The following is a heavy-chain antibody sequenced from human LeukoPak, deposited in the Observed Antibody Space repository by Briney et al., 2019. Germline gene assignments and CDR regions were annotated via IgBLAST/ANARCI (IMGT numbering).Heavy chain of an antibody. J-gene: IGHJ4*02. V-gene: IGHV3-48*01. D-gene: IGHD3-10*01. CDR1: GFTFSDYS. Sequence: GGSLRLSCVASGFTFSDYSMKWVRQAPGKGLEWLSYISSSDTVIYYADSVKGRFTTSRDNAKSSLYLQMNSLRAEDTAVYYCARAYGSGTYSAYWGQGTLVTVSS. CDR3: ARAYGSGTYSAY. CDR2: ISSSDTVI.